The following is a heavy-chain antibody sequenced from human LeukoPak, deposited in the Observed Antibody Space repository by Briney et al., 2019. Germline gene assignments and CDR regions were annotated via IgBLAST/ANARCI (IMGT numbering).Heavy chain of an antibody. J-gene: IGHJ4*02. Sequence: ASVTLSCNVSGDSFSSYAISWVRRPHGDGLEWMGGIIPLLGTTNYAQKFQGRITITADELTTTAYMELSSLRSEDTAVYYCARNLYGRSGYYLHLDSWGQGTLVTVSS. CDR2: IIPLLGTT. CDR1: GDSFSSYA. CDR3: ARNLYGRSGYYLHLDS. D-gene: IGHD3-22*01. V-gene: IGHV1-69*13.